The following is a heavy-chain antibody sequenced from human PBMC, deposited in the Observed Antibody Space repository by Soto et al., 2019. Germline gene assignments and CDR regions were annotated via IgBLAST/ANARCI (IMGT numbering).Heavy chain of an antibody. CDR3: ARPIAAAGAFDYYYGMDV. D-gene: IGHD6-13*01. CDR2: ISSSSSYT. Sequence: QVQLVESGGGLVKPGGSLRLSCAASGFTFSDYYMSWIRQAPGKGLEWVSYISSSSSYTNYADSVKGRFTISRDNGKNSLYLQMNSLRAEDTAVYYCARPIAAAGAFDYYYGMDVWGQGTTVTVSS. CDR1: GFTFSDYY. J-gene: IGHJ6*02. V-gene: IGHV3-11*05.